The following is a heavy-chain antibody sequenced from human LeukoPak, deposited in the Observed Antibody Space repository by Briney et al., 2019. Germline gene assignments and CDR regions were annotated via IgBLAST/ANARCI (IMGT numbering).Heavy chain of an antibody. Sequence: PSETLSLTCAVYGGSFSGYYWSWIRQPPGKGLEWIGEINHSGSTNYNPFLKSRVTISVDTSKNQFSLKLSSVTAADTAVYYCARVGVTTPYYWGQGTLVTVSS. CDR2: INHSGST. D-gene: IGHD4-17*01. CDR3: ARVGVTTPYY. J-gene: IGHJ4*02. V-gene: IGHV4-34*01. CDR1: GGSFSGYY.